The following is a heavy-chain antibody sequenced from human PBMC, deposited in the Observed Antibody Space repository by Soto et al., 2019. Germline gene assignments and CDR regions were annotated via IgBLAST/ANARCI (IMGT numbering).Heavy chain of an antibody. CDR2: INPSGGST. Sequence: VKVSCKASGYTFTSYYMHWVRQAPGQGLEWMGIINPSGGSTSYAQKFQGRVTMTRDTSTSTVYMELSSLRSEDTAVYYCARDRSTTVTRVGMIYYYYYGMDVWGQGTTVTVSS. CDR1: GYTFTSYY. J-gene: IGHJ6*02. V-gene: IGHV1-46*01. D-gene: IGHD4-17*01. CDR3: ARDRSTTVTRVGMIYYYYYGMDV.